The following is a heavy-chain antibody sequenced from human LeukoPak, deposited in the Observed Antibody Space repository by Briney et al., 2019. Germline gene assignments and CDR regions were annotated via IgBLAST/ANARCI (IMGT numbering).Heavy chain of an antibody. Sequence: GGSLRLSCAASGFTFDDYAMHWVRQAPGKGLEWVSGISWNSGSIGYADSVKGRFTISRDNAKNSLYLQMNSLRVEDTAVYYCAELGITMIGGVWGKGTTVTISS. CDR3: AELGITMIGGV. D-gene: IGHD3-10*02. CDR2: ISWNSGSI. J-gene: IGHJ6*04. V-gene: IGHV3-9*01. CDR1: GFTFDDYA.